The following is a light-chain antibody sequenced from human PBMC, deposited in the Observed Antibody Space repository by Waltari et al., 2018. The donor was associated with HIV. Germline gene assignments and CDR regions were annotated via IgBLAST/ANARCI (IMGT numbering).Light chain of an antibody. V-gene: IGLV1-47*01. CDR2: MNH. CDR3: AVWDDSLNGLL. CDR1: TSNVESNY. J-gene: IGLJ2*01. Sequence: QSVLTQPPSASGTPGQRVTISCFGGTSNVESNYVYWYQQVPGTTPKLLICMNHGRPSGGPARSSGSKSGASASLAVSGLRSEDEAAYDCAVWDDSLNGLLFGGGTKLTVL.